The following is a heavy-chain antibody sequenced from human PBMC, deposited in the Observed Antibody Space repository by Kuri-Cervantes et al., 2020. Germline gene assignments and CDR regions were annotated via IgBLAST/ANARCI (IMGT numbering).Heavy chain of an antibody. CDR1: GYSISNGYH. J-gene: IGHJ4*02. V-gene: IGHV4-38-2*01. D-gene: IGHD6-6*01. CDR3: GRRMGGSSAGY. Sequence: SETLSLTCAVFGYSISNGYHWGWIRQPPGKGLEWIASISHSGSTLYNPSLKSRLTISVDTSKNQFSLKMGSVTATDTATYYCGRRMGGSSAGYWGQGTVVTVSS. CDR2: ISHSGST.